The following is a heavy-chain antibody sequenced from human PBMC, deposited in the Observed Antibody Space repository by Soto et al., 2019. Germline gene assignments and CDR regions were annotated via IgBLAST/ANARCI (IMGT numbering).Heavy chain of an antibody. V-gene: IGHV1-18*01. CDR3: AKIGGSYRPFDN. D-gene: IGHD1-26*01. CDR1: GYTFTSYG. Sequence: QVQLVQSGAEVKKPGASVKVSCKASGYTFTSYGISWVRQAPGQGFEWMGWISGYDGKIEYAQKVQDRLTMTTDTSTSTAYMELMRLRSDDTAVYYCAKIGGSYRPFDNWGQGTLVTVSS. CDR2: ISGYDGKI. J-gene: IGHJ4*02.